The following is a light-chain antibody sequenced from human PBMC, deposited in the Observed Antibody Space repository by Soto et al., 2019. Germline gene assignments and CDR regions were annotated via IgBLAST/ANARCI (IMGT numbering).Light chain of an antibody. J-gene: IGKJ1*01. CDR1: QIISTY. V-gene: IGKV1-39*01. Sequence: DIPMTQFPSSLSASVGDRVTITCRASQIISTYVNWYQQKPGKAPKLLIYAASRLQSGGPSRFSGSESGTDFTLTISPLQPEAFATSFCRKTYGTPWTFGQGTKVEIK. CDR2: AAS. CDR3: RKTYGTPWT.